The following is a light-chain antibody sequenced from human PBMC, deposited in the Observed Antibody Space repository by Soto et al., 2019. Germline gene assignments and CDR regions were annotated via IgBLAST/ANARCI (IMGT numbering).Light chain of an antibody. Sequence: EIVLTQSPGTLSLSPGERATLSCRASQSVSSSYLGWYQQKPGQAPRLLIYGASTRATGIPARFSGSGSGTEFTLTITSLQSEDFAVYYCQQYNNWPHTFGPGTKVDIK. CDR3: QQYNNWPHT. CDR2: GAS. CDR1: QSVSSSY. J-gene: IGKJ3*01. V-gene: IGKV3-15*01.